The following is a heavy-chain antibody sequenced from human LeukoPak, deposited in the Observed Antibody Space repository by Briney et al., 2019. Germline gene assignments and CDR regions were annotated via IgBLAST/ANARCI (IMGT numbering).Heavy chain of an antibody. D-gene: IGHD6-13*01. J-gene: IGHJ4*02. CDR1: GFIFGSYS. Sequence: GSLRLSCAASGFIFGSYSMNWVRQPPGKGLEWIGEIYHSGTTTYNASLKSRVSISVDKSKNQFSLTLSSATAADTAVYYCASSSNTRPGYWGQGILVTVSS. V-gene: IGHV4-4*02. CDR2: IYHSGTT. CDR3: ASSSNTRPGY.